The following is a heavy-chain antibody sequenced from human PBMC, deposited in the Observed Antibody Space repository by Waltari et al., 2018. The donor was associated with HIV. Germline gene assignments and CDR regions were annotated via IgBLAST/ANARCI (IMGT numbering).Heavy chain of an antibody. CDR1: GASISSSSYY. J-gene: IGHJ3*02. V-gene: IGHV4-39*01. Sequence: QLQLQESGPGLVKPSATLSLTCTVSGASISSSSYYWGWLLQPPGKGLEWIGSMYYSGSTYYNPSLKSRVSISVATSKNQFSLKLSSVTAADTAVYYCARHRGESVSDAFDMWGQGTMVTVSS. CDR3: ARHRGESVSDAFDM. CDR2: MYYSGST. D-gene: IGHD2-8*01.